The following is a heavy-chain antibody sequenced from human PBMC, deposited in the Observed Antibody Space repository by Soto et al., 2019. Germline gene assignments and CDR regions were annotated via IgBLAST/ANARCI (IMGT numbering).Heavy chain of an antibody. CDR3: ARDKKTGYDFWSGYYEPFDY. D-gene: IGHD3-3*01. Sequence: EVQLVESGGGLVQPGGSLRLSCAASGFTFSSYSMNWVRQAPGKGLEWVSYISSSSSTIYYADSVKGRFTISRDNAKNSLYLQMNSLRAEDTAVYYCARDKKTGYDFWSGYYEPFDYWGQGTLVTVSS. V-gene: IGHV3-48*01. CDR2: ISSSSSTI. J-gene: IGHJ4*02. CDR1: GFTFSSYS.